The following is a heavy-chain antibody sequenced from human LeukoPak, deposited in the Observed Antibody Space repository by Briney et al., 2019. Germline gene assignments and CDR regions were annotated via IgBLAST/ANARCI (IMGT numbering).Heavy chain of an antibody. Sequence: GGSLRLSCAASGFTFSSYGMPWVRQAPGKGLEWVAVISYDGSNKYYADSVKGRFTISRDNSKNTLYLQMNSLRAEDTAVYYCAKGVEAYYYYYGMDVWGQGTTVTVSS. J-gene: IGHJ6*02. CDR3: AKGVEAYYYYYGMDV. CDR2: ISYDGSNK. D-gene: IGHD3-3*01. V-gene: IGHV3-30*18. CDR1: GFTFSSYG.